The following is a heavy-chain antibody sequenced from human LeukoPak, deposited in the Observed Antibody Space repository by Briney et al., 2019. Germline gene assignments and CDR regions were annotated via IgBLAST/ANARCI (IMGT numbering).Heavy chain of an antibody. D-gene: IGHD6-13*01. CDR2: INPSGGST. CDR1: GYTFTSYY. V-gene: IGHV1-46*03. Sequence: ASVKVSCKASGYTFTSYYMHWVRQAPGLGLEWMGKINPSGGSTTYAQKFQGRVTMTRDTSTSTVYMALSSLTPEDTAVYYCARAGYWAASGYATIWGQGTLVTVSS. J-gene: IGHJ4*02. CDR3: ARAGYWAASGYATI.